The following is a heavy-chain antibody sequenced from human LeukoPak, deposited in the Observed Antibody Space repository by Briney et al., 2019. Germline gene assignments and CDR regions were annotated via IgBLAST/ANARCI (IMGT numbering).Heavy chain of an antibody. V-gene: IGHV4-4*07. CDR2: IYTSGST. D-gene: IGHD3-3*01. CDR3: ASGKYFYDDSASINRASRTAFHI. Sequence: SETLSLTCTVSGGSISSYYWSWIRQPAGKGLEWIGRIYTSGSTNYNPSLKSRVTMSVDTSKNQFSLKLSSVTAADTAVYYCASGKYFYDDSASINRASRTAFHIWAQGTMVVVSS. CDR1: GGSISSYY. J-gene: IGHJ3*02.